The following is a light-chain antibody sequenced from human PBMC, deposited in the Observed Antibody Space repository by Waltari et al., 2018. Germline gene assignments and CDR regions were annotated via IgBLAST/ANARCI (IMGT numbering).Light chain of an antibody. Sequence: QSALTQPASVSGSPGQSITISCTGISSGVGSYNLVSWYQQHPGKAPRLMIYAVSKRPSGVSNRFSGAKSGNTASLTISGLQAEDEADYYCCSSTSTSARLFGGGTKLTGL. CDR2: AVS. J-gene: IGLJ3*02. V-gene: IGLV2-23*02. CDR1: SSGVGSYNL. CDR3: CSSTSTSARL.